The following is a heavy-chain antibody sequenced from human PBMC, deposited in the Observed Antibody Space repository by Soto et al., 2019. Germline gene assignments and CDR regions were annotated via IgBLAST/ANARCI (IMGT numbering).Heavy chain of an antibody. V-gene: IGHV5-51*01. Sequence: PGESLKISCKGSGYSFTSYWIGWVRQMPGKGLEWMGIIYPGDSDTRYSPSFQGQVTISADKSISTAYLQWSSLKASDTAMYYCARHFEVFSYGFNYYYYGIDVRAQGTTDTGSS. CDR1: GYSFTSYW. CDR3: ARHFEVFSYGFNYYYYGIDV. CDR2: IYPGDSDT. D-gene: IGHD5-18*01. J-gene: IGHJ6*02.